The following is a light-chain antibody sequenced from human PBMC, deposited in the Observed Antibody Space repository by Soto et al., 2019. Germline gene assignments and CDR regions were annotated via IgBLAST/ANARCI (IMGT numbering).Light chain of an antibody. J-gene: IGKJ4*01. CDR1: QSVSSY. V-gene: IGKV3-11*01. CDR2: DAS. Sequence: EIVLTQSPATLSLSPGERATLSCRASQSVSSYVAWYQQKPGQAPRLLIYDASNRATGIPARFSGSGSGTDFTLTISSREPEDFAVYYCQQRSNWPPLLTVGGGTKVDIK. CDR3: QQRSNWPPLLT.